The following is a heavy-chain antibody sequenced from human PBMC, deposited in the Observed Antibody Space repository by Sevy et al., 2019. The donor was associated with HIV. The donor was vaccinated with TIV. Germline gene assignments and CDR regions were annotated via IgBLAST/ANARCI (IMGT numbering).Heavy chain of an antibody. CDR2: LSFGCGEI. CDR3: AREGCTKPHDY. D-gene: IGHD2-8*01. Sequence: GGSLRLSYAASGFTFSKYSMNWVRQPPGKGLEWVSTLSFGCGEINHADSVKGRFTISRDNSKNSLYLQMNNLRAEDTAVYYCAREGCTKPHDYWGQGTRVTVSS. CDR1: GFTFSKYS. J-gene: IGHJ4*02. V-gene: IGHV3-23*01.